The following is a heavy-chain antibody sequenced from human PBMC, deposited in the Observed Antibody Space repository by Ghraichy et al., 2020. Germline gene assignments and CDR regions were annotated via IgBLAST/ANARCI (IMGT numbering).Heavy chain of an antibody. Sequence: TRSLTCAISGDSVSSNSYAWNWIRLSPSRGLEWLGRTYYRSKWYNDYAVSVKGRITINPDTSKNQFSLELNSVTPEDTAVYYCARDWGSAWPFDPWGQGILVTVSS. CDR1: GDSVSSNSYA. J-gene: IGHJ5*02. V-gene: IGHV6-1*01. CDR2: TYYRSKWYN. D-gene: IGHD6-19*01. CDR3: ARDWGSAWPFDP.